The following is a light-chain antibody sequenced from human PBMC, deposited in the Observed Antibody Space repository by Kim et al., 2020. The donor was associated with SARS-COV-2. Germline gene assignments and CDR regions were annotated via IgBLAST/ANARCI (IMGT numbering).Light chain of an antibody. J-gene: IGKJ4*01. CDR1: QSFSSY. CDR3: QQNYSSPLT. Sequence: DIQMTQSPSSLSASVGDRVTITCRASQSFSSYLNWYQQKPGKAPKLLIYAASSLQSGVPSRFSGSNSGTVFTLTISSLQPEDFATYYCQQNYSSPLTFGGGTKVDIK. V-gene: IGKV1-39*01. CDR2: AAS.